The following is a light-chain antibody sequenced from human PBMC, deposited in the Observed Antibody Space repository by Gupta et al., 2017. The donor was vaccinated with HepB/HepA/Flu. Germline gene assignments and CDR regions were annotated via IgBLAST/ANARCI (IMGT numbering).Light chain of an antibody. V-gene: IGKV1-39*01. Sequence: DIQMTQSPPSLSASVGDRVTITCRASQSIIRYLNWYQQKPGKAPKLLVSAASRLLSPVPSRFSGSGSGIAFTLTIRRLQPEAFATYYCQQTDSVFRTFGQGTKVEI. CDR3: QQTDSVFRT. CDR1: QSIIRY. CDR2: AAS. J-gene: IGKJ1*01.